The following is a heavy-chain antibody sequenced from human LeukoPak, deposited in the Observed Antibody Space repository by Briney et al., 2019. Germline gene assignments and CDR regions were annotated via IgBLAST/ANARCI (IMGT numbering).Heavy chain of an antibody. D-gene: IGHD3-22*01. V-gene: IGHV4-59*01. CDR3: ARVRWLFFDNYYYYMDI. CDR2: IYYSGST. CDR1: GGSISSYY. Sequence: SETLSLTCTVSGGSISSYYWSWIRQPPGKGLEWIGYIYYSGSTNYNPSLKSRVTISVDTSKNQFSLKLSSVTAADTAVYYCARVRWLFFDNYYYYMDIWGKGTTVTVSS. J-gene: IGHJ6*03.